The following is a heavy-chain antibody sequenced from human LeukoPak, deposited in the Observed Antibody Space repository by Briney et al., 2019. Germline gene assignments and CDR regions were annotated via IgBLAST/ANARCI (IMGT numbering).Heavy chain of an antibody. CDR2: ISYGNT. V-gene: IGHV4-59*01. J-gene: IGHJ5*02. CDR1: GGSISTYY. Sequence: SETLSLTCSVSGGSISTYYWDWIRQTPGKGLEWIGHISYGNTDYNPSLKSRVTISVDTSKNQFSLKLTSVTAADTAVYYCARDKAHSYGRYFDPWGQGALVTVSS. D-gene: IGHD5-18*01. CDR3: ARDKAHSYGRYFDP.